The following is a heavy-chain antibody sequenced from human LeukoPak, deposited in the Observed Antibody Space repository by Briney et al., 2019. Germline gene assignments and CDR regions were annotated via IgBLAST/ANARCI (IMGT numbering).Heavy chain of an antibody. CDR3: ARDRTYYDILTGRPVDY. J-gene: IGHJ4*02. Sequence: ASVKVSCKASGYTFTGYYMHWVRQAPGQGLEWMGWINPNSGGTNYAQKFQGRVTMTRDTSISTAYMELSRLRSDDTAVYYCARDRTYYDILTGRPVDYWGQGTLVTVSS. V-gene: IGHV1-2*02. CDR1: GYTFTGYY. CDR2: INPNSGGT. D-gene: IGHD3-9*01.